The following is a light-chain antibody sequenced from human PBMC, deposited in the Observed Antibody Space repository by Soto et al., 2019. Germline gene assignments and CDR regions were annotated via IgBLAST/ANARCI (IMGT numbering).Light chain of an antibody. V-gene: IGKV3-11*01. J-gene: IGKJ2*01. CDR3: QQRSNWPPYT. CDR1: QSVSSY. Sequence: EIVLTQSPATLSLSPGERATLSCRASQSVSSYLAWYQQKPGQAPRLLIYDASNMATGIPARFSGSGSGTDCSLTISSLEPEDLAVYYCQQRSNWPPYTFGQGTKLEIK. CDR2: DAS.